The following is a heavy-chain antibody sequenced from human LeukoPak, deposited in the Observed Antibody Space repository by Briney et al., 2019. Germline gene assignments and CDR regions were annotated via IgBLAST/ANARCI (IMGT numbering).Heavy chain of an antibody. D-gene: IGHD6-19*01. CDR3: AAAGIAVAHANDAFDI. J-gene: IGHJ3*02. CDR1: GYSFTSYW. Sequence: GESLKISCKGSGYSFTSYWIGWVRQVPGKGLEWMGIIYPGDSDTRYSPSFQGQVTISADKSISTAYLQWSSLKASDTAMYYCAAAGIAVAHANDAFDIWGHGTMVTVSS. V-gene: IGHV5-51*01. CDR2: IYPGDSDT.